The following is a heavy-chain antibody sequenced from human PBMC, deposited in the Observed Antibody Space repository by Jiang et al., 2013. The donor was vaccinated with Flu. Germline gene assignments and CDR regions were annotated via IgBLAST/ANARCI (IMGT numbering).Heavy chain of an antibody. CDR3: AHSRSHCSGGSCYPYWYFDL. J-gene: IGHJ2*01. Sequence: EWLALIFWDDVKRYSPSLKDRLTIYKDPSKNQVVLTMTNMDPVDTATYYCAHSRSHCSGGSCYPYWYFDLWGRGTLVTVSS. CDR2: IFWDDVK. V-gene: IGHV2-5*02. D-gene: IGHD2-15*01.